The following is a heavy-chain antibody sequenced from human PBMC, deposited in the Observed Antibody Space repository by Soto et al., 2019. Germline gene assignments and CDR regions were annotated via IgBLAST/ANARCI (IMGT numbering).Heavy chain of an antibody. Sequence: EVQLLESGGGLGQPGGSLRLSCAASGFTFSNYAGAWVRQAPGKGLEWVSTISGSGGSTYYADSVKGRFTISRDNSKNTLYLQMNSLRAEDTAVYYCAKDQGSSWYEIDYWGQGTLVTVSS. V-gene: IGHV3-23*01. CDR2: ISGSGGST. CDR3: AKDQGSSWYEIDY. J-gene: IGHJ4*02. CDR1: GFTFSNYA. D-gene: IGHD6-13*01.